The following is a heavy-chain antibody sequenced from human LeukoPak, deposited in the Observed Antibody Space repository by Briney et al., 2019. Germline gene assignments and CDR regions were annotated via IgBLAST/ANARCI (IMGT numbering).Heavy chain of an antibody. CDR2: IGTACDT. CDR1: GFTFSSYY. V-gene: IGHV3-13*01. J-gene: IGHJ4*02. CDR3: ARGDWGY. Sequence: GGSLRLSCAASGFTFSSYYMDWVRQATGKGLEWVSAIGTACDTYYTGSVKGRFTISRENAKNSLYLQMNSLRAGDTAVYYCARGDWGYWGQGTLVTVSS. D-gene: IGHD3/OR15-3a*01.